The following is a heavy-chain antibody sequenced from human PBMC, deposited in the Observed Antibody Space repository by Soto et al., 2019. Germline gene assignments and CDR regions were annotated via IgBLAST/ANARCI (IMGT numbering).Heavy chain of an antibody. CDR1: GGCISSYY. V-gene: IGHV4-59*01. CDR3: VRDEGGGYCSGGSCYRLYNWFDP. D-gene: IGHD2-15*01. CDR2: IYYSGST. J-gene: IGHJ5*02. Sequence: TSETLSLTCTVSGGCISSYYWSWMRQPPGKGVEWMGYIYYSGSTNYNPSLKTRVTISVHTSKNQFSLKLSSVTAADTAVYYCVRDEGGGYCSGGSCYRLYNWFDPWGQGTLVTVSS.